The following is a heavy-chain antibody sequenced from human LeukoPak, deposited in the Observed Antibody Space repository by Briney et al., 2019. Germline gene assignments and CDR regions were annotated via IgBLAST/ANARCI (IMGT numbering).Heavy chain of an antibody. CDR3: ARDRYSDY. Sequence: GGSLTLSCAASGFTFSSYEMNWARQAPGKGLEWVSYISSSGSSIYYTVSVKGRFTISRDNAKNSLYLQMNSLRAEDTAVYYCARDRYSDYWGQGTLVTVSS. D-gene: IGHD2-2*02. V-gene: IGHV3-48*03. CDR1: GFTFSSYE. CDR2: ISSSGSSI. J-gene: IGHJ4*02.